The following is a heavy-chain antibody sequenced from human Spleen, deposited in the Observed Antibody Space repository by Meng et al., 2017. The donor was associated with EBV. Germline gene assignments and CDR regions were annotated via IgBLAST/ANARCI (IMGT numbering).Heavy chain of an antibody. D-gene: IGHD3-10*01. CDR3: ASESGRGFTPDY. CDR1: GVNFRHIA. Sequence: QVQLVQSGAEVKKPGSSVKVSCTASGVNFRHIAIGWVRQAPGQGLEWMGGLIPMSGAPHYAQKFQDRVTIIADESTSTHSMELNNLRSEDTAMYYCASESGRGFTPDYWGQGTLVTVSS. V-gene: IGHV1-69*01. CDR2: LIPMSGAP. J-gene: IGHJ4*02.